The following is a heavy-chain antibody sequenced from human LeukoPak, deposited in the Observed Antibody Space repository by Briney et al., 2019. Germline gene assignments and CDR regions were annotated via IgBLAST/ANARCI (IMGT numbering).Heavy chain of an antibody. D-gene: IGHD6-19*01. CDR3: AKAVTGFWYFDL. V-gene: IGHV3-23*01. J-gene: IGHJ2*01. CDR1: RFTFSSYA. CDR2: ITGSGGST. Sequence: GGSLRLSCAASRFTFSSYAMTWVRQAPGKGLEWVSGITGSGGSTYYADSVKGRFTISRDYSKDTLYLQMNSLRAEDTAVFYCAKAVTGFWYFDLWGRGTLVTVSS.